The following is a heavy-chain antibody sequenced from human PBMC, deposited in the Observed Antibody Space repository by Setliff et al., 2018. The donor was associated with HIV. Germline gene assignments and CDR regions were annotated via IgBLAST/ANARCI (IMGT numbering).Heavy chain of an antibody. V-gene: IGHV4-59*08. D-gene: IGHD1-20*01. CDR2: IYYSGNT. Sequence: ETLSLTCTVSGDSISSNYWSWIRQPPGKGLEWIGYIYYSGNTNYNPSLKSRVTISVDTSKNQFSLKLSSVTAADTAVYYCARHGIGPGEHRRLDPWGQGTLVTVSS. CDR3: ARHGIGPGEHRRLDP. CDR1: GDSISSNY. J-gene: IGHJ5*02.